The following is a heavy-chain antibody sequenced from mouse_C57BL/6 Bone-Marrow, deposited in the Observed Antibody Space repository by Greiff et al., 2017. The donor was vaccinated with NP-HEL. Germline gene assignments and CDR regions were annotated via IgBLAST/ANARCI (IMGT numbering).Heavy chain of an antibody. V-gene: IGHV1-81*01. D-gene: IGHD1-1*01. CDR2: IYPRSGNT. CDR1: GYTFTSYG. Sequence: QVQLQESGAELARPGASVKLSCKASGYTFTSYGISWVKQRTGQGLEWIGEIYPRSGNTYYNEKFKGKATLTADKSSSTAYMELRSLTSEDSAVYFCARGVYGSSYGYWGQGTTLTVSS. J-gene: IGHJ2*01. CDR3: ARGVYGSSYGY.